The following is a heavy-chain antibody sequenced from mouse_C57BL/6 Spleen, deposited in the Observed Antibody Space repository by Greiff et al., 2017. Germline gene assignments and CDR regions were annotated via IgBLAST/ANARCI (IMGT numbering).Heavy chain of an antibody. Sequence: VQLQQSGTVLARPGASVKMSCKTSGYTFTSYWMHWVKQRPGQGLEWIGAIYPGNSDTSYNQKFKGKAKLTAVTSASTAYMELSSLTNEDSAVYYCTRGDYYGSSYDWYFDDWGTGTTVTVSS. D-gene: IGHD1-1*01. J-gene: IGHJ1*03. CDR1: GYTFTSYW. CDR2: IYPGNSDT. V-gene: IGHV1-5*01. CDR3: TRGDYYGSSYDWYFDD.